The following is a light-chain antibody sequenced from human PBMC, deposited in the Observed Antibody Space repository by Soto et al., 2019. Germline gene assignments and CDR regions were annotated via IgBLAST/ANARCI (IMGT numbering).Light chain of an antibody. CDR2: VGTGGIVG. CDR3: GAYHGSGSNFVVV. CDR1: SGYSNYK. J-gene: IGLJ2*01. Sequence: QSVLTQPPSASASLGASVTLTCTLSSGYSNYKVDWYQQRPGKGPRFVMRVGTGGIVGSKGDGIPDRFSVLGSGLNRYLTIKNIQEEDESDCHCGAYHGSGSNFVVVFGGGTKLPVL. V-gene: IGLV9-49*01.